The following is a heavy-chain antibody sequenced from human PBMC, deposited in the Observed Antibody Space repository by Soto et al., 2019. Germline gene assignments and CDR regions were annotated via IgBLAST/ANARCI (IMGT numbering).Heavy chain of an antibody. Sequence: GGSLRLSCAASGFTFSSYLMSWVRQAPGKGLEWVANIKQDGSEKYYVDSVKGRFTISRDNAKNSLYLQMNSLRAEDTAVYYCARFSYDYSGYDYNYGMDVWGQGPTVTV. CDR3: ARFSYDYSGYDYNYGMDV. D-gene: IGHD5-12*01. CDR1: GFTFSSYL. CDR2: IKQDGSEK. V-gene: IGHV3-7*03. J-gene: IGHJ6*02.